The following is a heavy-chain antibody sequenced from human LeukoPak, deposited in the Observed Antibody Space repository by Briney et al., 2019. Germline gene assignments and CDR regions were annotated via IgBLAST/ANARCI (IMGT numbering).Heavy chain of an antibody. V-gene: IGHV4-39*07. J-gene: IGHJ3*02. CDR1: RGSISSSSYY. CDR3: AHLDSSLDAFDI. CDR2: IYYSGST. D-gene: IGHD2-2*03. Sequence: SETLSLTCTVSRGSISSSSYYWGWIRQPPGKGLEWIGSIYYSGSTYYNPSLKSRVTISVDTSKNQFSLKLSSVTAADTAVYYCAHLDSSLDAFDIWGQGTMVTVSS.